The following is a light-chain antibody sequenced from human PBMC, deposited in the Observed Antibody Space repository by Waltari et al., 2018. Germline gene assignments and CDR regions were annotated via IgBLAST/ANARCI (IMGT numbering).Light chain of an antibody. CDR1: SSDVGGYKS. CDR3: ASYTRSNTYV. V-gene: IGLV2-14*01. Sequence: QSALTQPASVSGSPGQSITISCTGTSSDVGGYKSVAWYQQYPGTGPKVMIFDVDNRPSGISYRFPGSKCGNTASLTISGLQPEDEADYYCASYTRSNTYVFGTGTTVTVL. J-gene: IGLJ1*01. CDR2: DVD.